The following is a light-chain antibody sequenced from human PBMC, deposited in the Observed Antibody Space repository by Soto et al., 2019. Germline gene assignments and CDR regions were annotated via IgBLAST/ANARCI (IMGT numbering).Light chain of an antibody. CDR2: EVS. V-gene: IGKV2D-29*02. CDR1: QRLLHITGETF. J-gene: IGKJ5*01. CDR3: MQSTQLPPT. Sequence: DVVMTQTPLSLSVAPGQPASISCKSSQRLLHITGETFPFWYLQKPGQSPQXLIYEVSTRVSGVPDRFSGSGSGTDFTREISRVETDDVGIYYCMQSTQLPPTFGQGTRLEIK.